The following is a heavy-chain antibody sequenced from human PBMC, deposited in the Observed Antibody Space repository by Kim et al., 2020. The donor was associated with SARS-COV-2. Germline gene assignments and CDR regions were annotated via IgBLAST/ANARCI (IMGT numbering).Heavy chain of an antibody. V-gene: IGHV3-23*01. J-gene: IGHJ4*02. CDR2: ST. D-gene: IGHD6-6*01. Sequence: STSYADSVKGRFTTSRDNSKNTLYLQMNSLRAEDTAVYYCAKDRQLALDYWGQGTLVTVSS. CDR3: AKDRQLALDY.